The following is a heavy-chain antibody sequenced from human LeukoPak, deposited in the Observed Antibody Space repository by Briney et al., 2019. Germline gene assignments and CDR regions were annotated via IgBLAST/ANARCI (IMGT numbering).Heavy chain of an antibody. CDR1: GFTFTTYW. Sequence: PGGSLRLSCAASGFTFTTYWMSWIRQTPKKGLEWVAHIKQDGSEKYYVDSVKGRFSISRDNAKNSLYLQMNSLRAEDTAVYYCASPYSSRWYELCYWGQGTLVTVSS. CDR2: IKQDGSEK. CDR3: ASPYSSRWYELCY. J-gene: IGHJ4*02. D-gene: IGHD6-13*01. V-gene: IGHV3-7*01.